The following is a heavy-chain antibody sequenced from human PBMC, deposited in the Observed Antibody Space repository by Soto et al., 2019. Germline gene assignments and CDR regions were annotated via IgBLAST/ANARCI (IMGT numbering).Heavy chain of an antibody. CDR3: AKTRGAMIYAISVYGMDV. J-gene: IGHJ6*02. CDR2: ISGSADST. D-gene: IGHD2-8*01. Sequence: EVQLLESGGGFIHPGGSLRLSCAASGFSFSSFAMNWVHQAPGKGLEWVSIISGSADSTFYADSVKGRFTISGDNSKSTLYLQINSLRAEDTAVYYCAKTRGAMIYAISVYGMDVWGQGTTVTVSS. CDR1: GFSFSSFA. V-gene: IGHV3-23*01.